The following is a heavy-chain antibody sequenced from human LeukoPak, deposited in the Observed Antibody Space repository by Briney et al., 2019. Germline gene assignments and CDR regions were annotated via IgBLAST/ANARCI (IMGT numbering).Heavy chain of an antibody. D-gene: IGHD3-3*01. CDR1: GFTFSSYA. Sequence: GGSLRLSCAASGFTFSSYAMSWVRQAPGKGLEWVSGTSGSGGGTYYADSVKGRFTISRDNSKNTLYLQMNSLRAEDTAVYYCAKGTIFGVAGGKDYWGQGTLVTASS. V-gene: IGHV3-23*01. CDR3: AKGTIFGVAGGKDY. CDR2: TSGSGGGT. J-gene: IGHJ4*02.